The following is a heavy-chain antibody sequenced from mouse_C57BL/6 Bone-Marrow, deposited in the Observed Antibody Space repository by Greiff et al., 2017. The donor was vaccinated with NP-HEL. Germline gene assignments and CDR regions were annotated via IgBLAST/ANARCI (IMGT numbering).Heavy chain of an antibody. CDR2: ISSGGSYT. CDR1: GFTFSSYG. D-gene: IGHD1-1*01. CDR3: ARQGYYYGSTCFAY. Sequence: EVMLVESGGDLVKPGGSLKLSCAASGFTFSSYGMSWVRQTPDQRLAWVATISSGGSYTYYPESVKGRFTISRDNAKNTLYLQMSSLKSEDTAMYYCARQGYYYGSTCFAYWGQGTLVTVSA. V-gene: IGHV5-6*01. J-gene: IGHJ3*01.